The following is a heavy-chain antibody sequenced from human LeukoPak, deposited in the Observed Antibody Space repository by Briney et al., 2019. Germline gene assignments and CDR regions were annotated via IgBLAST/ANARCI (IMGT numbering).Heavy chain of an antibody. J-gene: IGHJ4*02. Sequence: GGSLRLSCAASGFTFSSYGMHWVRQAPGKGLEWVAVISYDGSNKYYADSVKGRFTISRDNSKNTLYLQMNSLRAEDTAVYYCARDRVNYYDSSGYYLRGGGLDYWGQGTLVTVSS. CDR2: ISYDGSNK. D-gene: IGHD3-22*01. CDR3: ARDRVNYYDSSGYYLRGGGLDY. CDR1: GFTFSSYG. V-gene: IGHV3-30*03.